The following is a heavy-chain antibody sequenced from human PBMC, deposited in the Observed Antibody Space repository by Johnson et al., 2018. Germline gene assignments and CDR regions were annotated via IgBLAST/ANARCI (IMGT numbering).Heavy chain of an antibody. V-gene: IGHV3-11*01. CDR1: GFTFSDYY. J-gene: IGHJ6*02. CDR2: IGGSDGTI. Sequence: QVQLQESGGGLVKPGGSLRLSCAASGFTFSDYYMSWVRQAPGKGLEWVSYIGGSDGTIYYADSVKGRFTISRDNAKNSQYLQMNSLGAEDTAIYYCARLGYNYAMDVWGQGTSVTVSS. CDR3: ARLGYNYAMDV.